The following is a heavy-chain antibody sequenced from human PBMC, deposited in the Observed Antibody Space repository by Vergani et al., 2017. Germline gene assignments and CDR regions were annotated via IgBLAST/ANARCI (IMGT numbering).Heavy chain of an antibody. Sequence: QVQLVQSGAEVKKPGSSVKVSCKASGATFRSNTISWVRQAPGQGLEWMGRIIPIFGTANYAQKFQGRVTITADESTSTAYMELSSLRSEDTAVYYCARVVVAAAGGTWFDPWGQGTLVTVSS. V-gene: IGHV1-69*08. CDR3: ARVVVAAAGGTWFDP. J-gene: IGHJ5*02. CDR2: IIPIFGTA. D-gene: IGHD2-15*01. CDR1: GATFRSNT.